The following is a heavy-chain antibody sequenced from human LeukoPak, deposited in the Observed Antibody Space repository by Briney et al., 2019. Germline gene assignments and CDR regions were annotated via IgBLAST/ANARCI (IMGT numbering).Heavy chain of an antibody. CDR2: IDPSDSYT. D-gene: IGHD4-11*01. V-gene: IGHV5-10-1*01. J-gene: IGHJ4*02. Sequence: PGESLRISCKGSGYSFTSYWITWVRQMPGKGLEWMGRIDPSDSYTNYSPSFQGHVTISADKSISTAYLQWSSLRASDTAMYYCAARARDCGNFDFDYWGQGTLVTVSS. CDR1: GYSFTSYW. CDR3: AARARDCGNFDFDY.